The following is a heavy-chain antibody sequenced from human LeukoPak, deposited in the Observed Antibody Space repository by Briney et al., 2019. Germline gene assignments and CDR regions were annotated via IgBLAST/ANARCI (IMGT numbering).Heavy chain of an antibody. J-gene: IGHJ4*02. CDR1: GFTFSRYG. D-gene: IGHD6-13*01. V-gene: IGHV3-33*01. CDR3: ARNSYSGSYHLDD. Sequence: GKSLRLSCAASGFTFSRYGMHWVRQAPGKGLKWVAVIWYDGSNKDYGDSVKGRFTISRDNSKNTLYLQMNSLRAEDTAVYYCARNSYSGSYHLDDWGQGSLVTVSS. CDR2: IWYDGSNK.